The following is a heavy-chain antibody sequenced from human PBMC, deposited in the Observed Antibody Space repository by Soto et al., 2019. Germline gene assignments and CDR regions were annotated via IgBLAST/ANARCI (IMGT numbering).Heavy chain of an antibody. CDR2: ISNTARNI. V-gene: IGHV3-48*02. Sequence: EVQVVESGGGLIQPGGSLRLSCAGSGFDFSNYDMDWVRQAPGKGLEWISYISNTARNIFYADSVKGRFTISRDNARNSLFLQMNSLRDEDTAVYYCARDGSRGYDMDVWGQGTTVTVSS. J-gene: IGHJ6*01. CDR3: ARDGSRGYDMDV. D-gene: IGHD1-1*01. CDR1: GFDFSNYD.